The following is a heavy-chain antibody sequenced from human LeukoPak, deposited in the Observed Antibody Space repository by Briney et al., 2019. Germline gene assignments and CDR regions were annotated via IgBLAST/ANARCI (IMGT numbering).Heavy chain of an antibody. CDR2: IYYSGST. J-gene: IGHJ3*02. Sequence: SETLSLTCTVSGGSISSYYWSWIRQPPEKGLECIGYIYYSGSTNYNPSLKSRVTISVDTSKNQSSLKLSSVTAADTAVYYCARRDTASDAFDIWGQGTMVTVSS. V-gene: IGHV4-59*08. CDR1: GGSISSYY. D-gene: IGHD5-18*01. CDR3: ARRDTASDAFDI.